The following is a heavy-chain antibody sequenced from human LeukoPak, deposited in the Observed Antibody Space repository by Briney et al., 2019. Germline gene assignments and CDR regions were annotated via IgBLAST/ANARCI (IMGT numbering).Heavy chain of an antibody. CDR1: GFTFSSYS. J-gene: IGHJ4*02. CDR2: ISSTSSYI. Sequence: GGSLRLSCAASGFTFSSYSMNWVRQAPGKGLEWLTSISSTSSYIYYADSVKGRFTISRDNAKNSLYLQMNSLTAEDTADYYCARGGTVITLHYDSWGQGTLVTVSS. CDR3: ARGGTVITLHYDS. D-gene: IGHD4-11*01. V-gene: IGHV3-21*01.